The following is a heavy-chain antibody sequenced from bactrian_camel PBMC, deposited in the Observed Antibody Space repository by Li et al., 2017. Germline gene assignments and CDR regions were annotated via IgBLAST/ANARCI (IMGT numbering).Heavy chain of an antibody. Sequence: HVQLVESGGGLVQPGGSLRLSCAASGFTLNNNWMHWVRQAPGKGLEWVSGIPGDASASYYADAVKGRFTISRDNAKNTLYLQMNSLKPEDTAMYYCAAREYGLGYGYWGQGTQVTVS. CDR2: IPGDASAS. CDR3: AAREYGLGYGY. D-gene: IGHD5*01. V-gene: IGHV3S6*01. CDR1: GFTLNNNW. J-gene: IGHJ4*01.